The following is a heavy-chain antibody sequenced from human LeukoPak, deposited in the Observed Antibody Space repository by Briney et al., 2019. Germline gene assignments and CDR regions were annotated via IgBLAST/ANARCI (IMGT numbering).Heavy chain of an antibody. CDR1: GDSINSLDL. J-gene: IGHJ4*02. CDR2: MYLSGTT. D-gene: IGHD3-22*01. Sequence: SETLSLTCTVSGDSINSLDLWSWVRQPPGKGLEWIGEMYLSGTTHSNPSAKSRVTISIDKSKNQFFLNLSSVTAADTAVYYCAGLVGRYSSGLYYYYFDYWGQGTLVTVSS. CDR3: AGLVGRYSSGLYYYYFDY. V-gene: IGHV4-4*02.